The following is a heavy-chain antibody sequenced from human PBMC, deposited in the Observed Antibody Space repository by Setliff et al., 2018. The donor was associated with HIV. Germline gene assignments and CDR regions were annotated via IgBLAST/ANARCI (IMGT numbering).Heavy chain of an antibody. CDR2: MNPNSGNT. CDR1: GYTFTSYD. D-gene: IGHD1-7*01. CDR3: ARAHLTGTTVGLADY. J-gene: IGHJ4*02. Sequence: ASVKVSCKASGYTFTSYDINWVRQATGQGLEWMGWMNPNSGNTGYSQKFQGRVTIIRDTSASTAYMELSSLRSEDTAVYYCARAHLTGTTVGLADYWGQGTLVTVSS. V-gene: IGHV1-8*03.